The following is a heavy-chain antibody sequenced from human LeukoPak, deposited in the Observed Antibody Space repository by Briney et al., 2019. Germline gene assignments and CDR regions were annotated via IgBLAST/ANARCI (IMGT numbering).Heavy chain of an antibody. Sequence: ASVKVSCKASGGTFSSYAISWVRQAPGQGLEWMGRIIPIFGTANYAQKFQGRVTITTDESTSTAYMELSSLRSEDTAAYYCARDRIGHDFWSGSSSSPFDYWGQGTLVTVSS. CDR3: ARDRIGHDFWSGSSSSPFDY. V-gene: IGHV1-69*05. J-gene: IGHJ4*02. D-gene: IGHD3-3*01. CDR1: GGTFSSYA. CDR2: IIPIFGTA.